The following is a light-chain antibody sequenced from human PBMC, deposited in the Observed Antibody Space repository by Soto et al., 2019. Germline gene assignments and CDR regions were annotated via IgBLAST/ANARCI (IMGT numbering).Light chain of an antibody. J-gene: IGLJ3*02. V-gene: IGLV2-14*01. Sequence: QSALTQPASVSGSPGQSITITWTGTSSDVGAYNYVSWLQQHPGKVPKLMLYEVNNRPSGVSNRFSGSKSGNTASLTISGLQPEDEAEYYCTSHTTSSTWVFGGGTQLTVL. CDR1: SSDVGAYNY. CDR3: TSHTTSSTWV. CDR2: EVN.